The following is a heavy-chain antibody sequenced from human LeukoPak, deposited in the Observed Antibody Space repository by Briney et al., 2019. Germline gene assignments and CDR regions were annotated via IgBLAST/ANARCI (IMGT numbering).Heavy chain of an antibody. Sequence: GGSLRLSCAASGFTFSSYEMNWVRQAPGKGLEWVSYISSSGSTIFYADSVKGRFTISRDNAKNSLYLQMNSLRAEDTAVYYCARLNSSSSGLRASDYWGQGTLVTVSS. V-gene: IGHV3-48*03. CDR1: GFTFSSYE. CDR2: ISSSGSTI. CDR3: ARLNSSSSGLRASDY. J-gene: IGHJ4*02. D-gene: IGHD6-6*01.